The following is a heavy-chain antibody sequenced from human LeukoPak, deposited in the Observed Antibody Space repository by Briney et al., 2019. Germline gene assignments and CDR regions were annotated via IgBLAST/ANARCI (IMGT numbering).Heavy chain of an antibody. J-gene: IGHJ6*02. CDR3: ARGDSSSWYFYYGMDV. V-gene: IGHV1-18*01. Sequence: GASVKVSCKASGYTFTSYDINWVRQATGQGLEWMGWISAYNGNTNYAQKLQGRVTMTTDTSTSTAYMELRSLRSDDTAVYYCARGDSSSWYFYYGMDVWGQGTTVTVSS. D-gene: IGHD6-13*01. CDR2: ISAYNGNT. CDR1: GYTFTSYD.